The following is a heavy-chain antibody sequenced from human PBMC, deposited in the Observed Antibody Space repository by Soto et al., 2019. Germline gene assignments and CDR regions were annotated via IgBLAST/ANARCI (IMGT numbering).Heavy chain of an antibody. V-gene: IGHV4-39*01. CDR2: VFYTGFT. CDR3: ASSQKGYNWNYFDH. Sequence: PSETLSLTCAVSGGSISGSYYYWDWLRQSPGRGPEWIGSVFYTGFTSYNPSLESRVSVSVDTSKNQFSLKVSAVTAADTAVYYCASSQKGYNWNYFDHWGQGALVTVSS. J-gene: IGHJ4*02. CDR1: GGSISGSYYY. D-gene: IGHD1-20*01.